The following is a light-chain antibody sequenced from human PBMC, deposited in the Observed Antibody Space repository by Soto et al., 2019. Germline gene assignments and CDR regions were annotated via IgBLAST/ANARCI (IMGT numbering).Light chain of an antibody. Sequence: DIQMTQSPSAMSASLGDRVTITCRASQGISNSLAWFQQKPGKAPKLLIYKASSLESGVPSRFSGSGSGTEFTLTISSLQPDDFATYYCQQYNSYPITFGQGTRLEIK. J-gene: IGKJ5*01. CDR1: QGISNS. CDR3: QQYNSYPIT. V-gene: IGKV1-17*03. CDR2: KAS.